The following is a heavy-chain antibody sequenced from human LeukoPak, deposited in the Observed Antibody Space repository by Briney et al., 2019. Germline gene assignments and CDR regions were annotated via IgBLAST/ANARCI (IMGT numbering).Heavy chain of an antibody. Sequence: GESLKISCKGSGYSFTNYWIGWVRQMPGKGLEWMGIIYPGDSDTRYSPSFQGQVTISADKSISTAYLQWSSLKASDTAMYYCARCPPYYYYGMDVWGQGTTVTVSS. CDR2: IYPGDSDT. J-gene: IGHJ6*02. CDR1: GYSFTNYW. V-gene: IGHV5-51*01. CDR3: ARCPPYYYYGMDV.